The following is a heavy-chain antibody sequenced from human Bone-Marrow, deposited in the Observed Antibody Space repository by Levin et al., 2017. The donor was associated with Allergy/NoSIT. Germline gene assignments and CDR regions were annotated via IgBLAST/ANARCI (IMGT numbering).Heavy chain of an antibody. D-gene: IGHD1-14*01. V-gene: IGHV3-9*01. J-gene: IGHJ6*02. CDR3: AKDSGPRGACLDV. CDR2: ISWNSGSI. Sequence: HPGGSLRLSCAASGFTFDDYAMHWVRQAPGKGLEWVSGISWNSGSIGYADSVKGRFTISRDNAKNSLYLQMNSLRAEDTALYYCAKDSGPRGACLDVWGQGTTVTVSS. CDR1: GFTFDDYA.